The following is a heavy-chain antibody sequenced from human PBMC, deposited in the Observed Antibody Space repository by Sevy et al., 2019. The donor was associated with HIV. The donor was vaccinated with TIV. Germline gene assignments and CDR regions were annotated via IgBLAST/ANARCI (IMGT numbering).Heavy chain of an antibody. CDR2: INQDGSAK. CDR1: GLTFSSYW. J-gene: IGHJ4*02. D-gene: IGHD3-22*01. CDR3: ARARTTMIVVGNYFDY. V-gene: IGHV3-7*04. Sequence: GGSLRLSCAASGLTFSSYWMSWVRQAPGKGLEWVANINQDGSAKYYVDSVKGRFTMSRDNAKNSLYLQMNSLRAEDTAVYYCARARTTMIVVGNYFDYWGQGTLVTVSS.